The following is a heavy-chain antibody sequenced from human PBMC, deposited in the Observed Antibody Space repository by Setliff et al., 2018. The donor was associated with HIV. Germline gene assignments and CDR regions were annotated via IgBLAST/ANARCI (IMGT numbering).Heavy chain of an antibody. V-gene: IGHV4-31*03. J-gene: IGHJ6*02. CDR2: IYYSGST. CDR1: GGSISSGGYY. CDR3: ARMDSSTWPDYYFYGMDV. Sequence: SETLSLTCTVSGGSISSGGYYWSWIRQHPGKGLEWIGYIYYSGSTYYNPSLKSRVIMSVDMSNHQVSLRLSSVTAADTAVYYCARMDSSTWPDYYFYGMDVWGQGTTVTVSS. D-gene: IGHD2-2*01.